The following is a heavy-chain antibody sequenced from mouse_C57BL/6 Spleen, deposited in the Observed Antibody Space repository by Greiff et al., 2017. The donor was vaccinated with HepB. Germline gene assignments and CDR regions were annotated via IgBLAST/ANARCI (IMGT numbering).Heavy chain of an antibody. Sequence: EVKLVESGEGLVKPGGSLKLSCAASGFTFSSYAMSWVRQTPEKRLEWVAYISSGGGYIYYADTVKGRFNISRDNARNTLYLQMSSLKSEDTAMYYCTRVYYGSSYAWVAYWGQGTLVTVSA. CDR3: TRVYYGSSYAWVAY. D-gene: IGHD1-1*01. V-gene: IGHV5-9-1*02. J-gene: IGHJ3*01. CDR1: GFTFSSYA. CDR2: ISSGGGYI.